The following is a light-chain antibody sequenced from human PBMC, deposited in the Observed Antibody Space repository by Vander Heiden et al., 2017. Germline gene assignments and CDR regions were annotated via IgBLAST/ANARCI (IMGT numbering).Light chain of an antibody. CDR1: QSLVDSDGNTY. CDR2: NFY. V-gene: IGKV2-30*01. CDR3: MQGTHWPWT. J-gene: IGKJ1*01. Sequence: DVVMTQSPLSLPVTLGQPASISCRSSQSLVDSDGNTYLIWFQQRPGQSPRRLIYNFYPREAKVQWKVDNALQSGTDFTLKISRVEAEDVGVYYCMQGTHWPWTFGQGTKVEIK.